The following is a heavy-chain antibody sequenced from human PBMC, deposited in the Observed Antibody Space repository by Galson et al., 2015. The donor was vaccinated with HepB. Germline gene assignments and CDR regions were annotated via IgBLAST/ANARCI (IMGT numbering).Heavy chain of an antibody. CDR2: ITGTSDFI. V-gene: IGHV3-23*01. Sequence: SLRLSCAASGFTFSTYVMSWVRQAPGKGLEWVSVITGTSDFILYRDSVKGRFTISRDNSKNTLYLQMNSLRAEDTAVYYCARQNGDYRNWFDPWGQGTLVTVSS. CDR1: GFTFSTYV. CDR3: ARQNGDYRNWFDP. D-gene: IGHD4-17*01. J-gene: IGHJ5*02.